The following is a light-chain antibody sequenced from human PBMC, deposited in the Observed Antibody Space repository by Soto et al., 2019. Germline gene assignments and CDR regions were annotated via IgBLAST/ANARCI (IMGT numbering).Light chain of an antibody. V-gene: IGKV1-39*01. Sequence: DLQMTQSPSSLSASVGDRVTITCRASQSISSYLNWYQQKPGKAPKLLIYAASSLQSGVPSRFSGSGSGTDFTLTISSLQPEDFATYYCQQSYSTPLIFTFGPGTKVDIK. J-gene: IGKJ3*01. CDR2: AAS. CDR1: QSISSY. CDR3: QQSYSTPLIFT.